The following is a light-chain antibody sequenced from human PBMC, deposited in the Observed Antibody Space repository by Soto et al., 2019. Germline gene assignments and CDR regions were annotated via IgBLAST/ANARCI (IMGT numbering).Light chain of an antibody. CDR1: QTVTNIF. V-gene: IGKV3-20*01. Sequence: EIVLTQSPGTLSVSPGEKVTLSCRASQTVTNIFLAWYQQKPGQAPRLLIYDTSIRATGIPDRFSGSGSGTNFSLIISGLEPEEFAEYYCHQSESSWTFGQGTKVEIK. J-gene: IGKJ1*01. CDR3: HQSESSWT. CDR2: DTS.